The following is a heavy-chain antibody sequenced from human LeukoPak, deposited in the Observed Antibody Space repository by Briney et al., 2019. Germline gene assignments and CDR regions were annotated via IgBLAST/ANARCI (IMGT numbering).Heavy chain of an antibody. D-gene: IGHD3-9*01. V-gene: IGHV3-48*04. Sequence: PGGSLRLSCAASGFIFSSYGMNWVRQAPGKGLEWVSYISSSGSTIYYADSVKGRFTISRDNAKNSLYLQMNSLRAEDTAVYYCARVLGGYYDILTGYYLIDYWGQETLVTVSS. CDR1: GFIFSSYG. CDR3: ARVLGGYYDILTGYYLIDY. CDR2: ISSSGSTI. J-gene: IGHJ4*02.